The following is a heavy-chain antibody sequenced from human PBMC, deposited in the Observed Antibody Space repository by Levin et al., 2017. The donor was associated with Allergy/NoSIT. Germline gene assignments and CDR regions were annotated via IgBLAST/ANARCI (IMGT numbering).Heavy chain of an antibody. CDR3: ARDYYGSGSYPGFFGY. CDR2: ISSSSSTI. CDR1: GFTFSSYS. Sequence: GESLKISCAASGFTFSSYSMNWVRQAPGKGLEWVSYISSSSSTIYYADSVKGRFTISRDNAKNSLYLQMNSLRDEDTAVYYCARDYYGSGSYPGFFGYWGQGTLVTVSS. V-gene: IGHV3-48*02. J-gene: IGHJ4*02. D-gene: IGHD3-10*01.